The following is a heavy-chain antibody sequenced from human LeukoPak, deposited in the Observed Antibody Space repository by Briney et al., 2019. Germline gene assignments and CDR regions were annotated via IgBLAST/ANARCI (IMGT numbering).Heavy chain of an antibody. CDR1: GGSFSSSSYY. V-gene: IGHV4-39*01. J-gene: IGHJ3*02. D-gene: IGHD5-24*01. Sequence: SETLSLTCTVSGGSFSSSSYYWGWSRQPPGKGRGCLRSMYYSGSTYYNASLRSRVTISVDTSKNQFSLKLSSVTAADTAVYYCARHFDRDGYKSNAFDIWGQGTMVTVSS. CDR3: ARHFDRDGYKSNAFDI. CDR2: MYYSGST.